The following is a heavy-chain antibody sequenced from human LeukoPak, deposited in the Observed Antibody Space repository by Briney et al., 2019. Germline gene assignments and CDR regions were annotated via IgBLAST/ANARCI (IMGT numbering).Heavy chain of an antibody. J-gene: IGHJ3*02. Sequence: ASVKVSCKASGGTFSSYAISWVRQAPGQGLEWMGGIIPIFGTANYAQKFQGRVTITADESTSTAYMELSSLRSEDTAVYYCARGGTIFGVAKEAFDIWGQGTMVTVSS. CDR3: ARGGTIFGVAKEAFDI. CDR2: IIPIFGTA. V-gene: IGHV1-69*13. D-gene: IGHD3-3*01. CDR1: GGTFSSYA.